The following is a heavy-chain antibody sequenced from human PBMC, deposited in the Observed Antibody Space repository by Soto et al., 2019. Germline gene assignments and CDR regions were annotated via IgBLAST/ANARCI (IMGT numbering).Heavy chain of an antibody. V-gene: IGHV4-31*03. CDR3: ARATTSPNIEV. CDR1: GASISGGGHF. Sequence: QVQLQESGPGLVKPSQTLSLTCSVSGASISGGGHFWSWIRQRPGKGLEWIGNILYSGPTHYNPSHKSRVNLSVNTSKNQFSLKVDPVTGADTAVYFCARATTSPNIEVWGQGTTVIVSS. D-gene: IGHD1-7*01. CDR2: ILYSGPT. J-gene: IGHJ6*02.